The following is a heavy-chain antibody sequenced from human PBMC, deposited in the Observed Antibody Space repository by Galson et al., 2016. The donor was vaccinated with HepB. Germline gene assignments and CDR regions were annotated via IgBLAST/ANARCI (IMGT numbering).Heavy chain of an antibody. CDR1: GFSVSSHY. CDR2: IFSAGTT. D-gene: IGHD1-26*01. J-gene: IGHJ4*02. CDR3: ARDSGSVSFDY. V-gene: IGHV3-53*01. Sequence: SLRLSCAASGFSVSSHYLSWVRQAPGKGLEWVSVIFSAGTTYYADSVKGRFTISRDNSKHTLYLQMNSLRAEDTAVCYCARDSGSVSFDYWGQGTLVTVSS.